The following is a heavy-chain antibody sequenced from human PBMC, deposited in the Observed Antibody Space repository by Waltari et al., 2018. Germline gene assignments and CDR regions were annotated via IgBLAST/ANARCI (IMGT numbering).Heavy chain of an antibody. CDR3: ARSMVADY. V-gene: IGHV3-48*03. J-gene: IGHJ4*02. CDR2: ISSSGSTI. D-gene: IGHD3-10*01. Sequence: EVHLVESGGGLVQSGGSLRLSGAASGFTLSTSAMNWVRQAPGNGLEWVSYISSSGSTIYYADSMKGRFTISRDNAKNSLYLQMNSLRAEDTAVYYCARSMVADYWGQGTLVTVSS. CDR1: GFTLSTSA.